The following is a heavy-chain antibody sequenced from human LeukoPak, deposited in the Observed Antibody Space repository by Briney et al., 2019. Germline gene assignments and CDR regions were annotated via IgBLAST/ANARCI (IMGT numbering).Heavy chain of an antibody. J-gene: IGHJ5*02. CDR3: ARGWSPIVVVTAIRFDP. CDR2: INHSGST. D-gene: IGHD2-21*02. CDR1: GGSISSSSYY. Sequence: SETLSLTCTVSGGSISSSSYYWGWIRQPPGKGLEWIGEINHSGSTNYNPSLKSRVTISVDTSKNQFSLKLSSVTAADTAVYYCARGWSPIVVVTAIRFDPWGQGTLVTVSS. V-gene: IGHV4-39*07.